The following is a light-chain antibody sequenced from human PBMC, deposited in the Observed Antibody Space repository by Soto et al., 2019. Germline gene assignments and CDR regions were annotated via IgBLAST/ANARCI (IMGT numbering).Light chain of an antibody. CDR2: GAS. CDR3: QQYGSSPPIT. Sequence: EIVSTQSPGTLSLSPGERATLSCRASQSVSSNYLAWYHHKPGQAPRLLIYGASSRATGIPDRFSGSGSGTDFTLTISRLEPEDFAVYYCQQYGSSPPITFGQGTRLEIK. CDR1: QSVSSNY. V-gene: IGKV3-20*01. J-gene: IGKJ5*01.